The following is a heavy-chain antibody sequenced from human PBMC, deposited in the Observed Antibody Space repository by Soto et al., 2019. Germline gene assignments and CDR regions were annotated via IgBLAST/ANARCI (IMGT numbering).Heavy chain of an antibody. Sequence: QVQLQESGPGLVKSSQTLSLTCTVSGGSISSDGNYWSWIRQHPGKGLEWIGYIYYSGSTYYNPSLKSRVTISVATSKNHFSLKLNSVTAADTAVYYCARARMVRGIIYYYGMDVWGQGTTVTVSS. CDR2: IYYSGST. J-gene: IGHJ6*02. CDR3: ARARMVRGIIYYYGMDV. D-gene: IGHD3-10*01. V-gene: IGHV4-31*03. CDR1: GGSISSDGNY.